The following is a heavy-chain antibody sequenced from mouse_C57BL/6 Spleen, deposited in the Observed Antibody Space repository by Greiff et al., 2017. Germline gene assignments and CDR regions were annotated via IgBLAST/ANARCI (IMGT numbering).Heavy chain of an antibody. Sequence: VQLQQPGAELVKPGASVKMSCKASGYTFTSYWITWVKQRRGQGLEWIGDIYPGSGSTNYNEKFKSKATLTVDTSSSTAYMQLCSLTSEDSAVYYCARETGNYFGYWGQGTTLTVSS. V-gene: IGHV1-55*01. J-gene: IGHJ2*01. CDR3: ARETGNYFGY. D-gene: IGHD4-1*01. CDR1: GYTFTSYW. CDR2: IYPGSGST.